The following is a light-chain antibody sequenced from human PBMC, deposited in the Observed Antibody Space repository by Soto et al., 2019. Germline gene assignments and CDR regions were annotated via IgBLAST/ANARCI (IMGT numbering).Light chain of an antibody. Sequence: DIQMTQSPSTLSASVEDRVTITCRASQSISSWLAWYQQKPGRAPKLLIYKASTLESGVPSTFSGSGSGTEFTLTISSLQPDDFATYYCQQYNSYPWTFGQRTKVEIK. CDR1: QSISSW. CDR2: KAS. CDR3: QQYNSYPWT. V-gene: IGKV1-5*03. J-gene: IGKJ1*01.